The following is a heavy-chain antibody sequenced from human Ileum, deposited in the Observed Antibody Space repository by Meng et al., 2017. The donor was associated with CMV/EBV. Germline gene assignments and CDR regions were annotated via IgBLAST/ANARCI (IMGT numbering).Heavy chain of an antibody. CDR3: ARDVGIVGVPYYFDY. D-gene: IGHD1-26*01. J-gene: IGHJ4*02. CDR2: INPSSGDT. V-gene: IGHV1-2*02. CDR1: GYPFSDHY. Sequence: ASVKVSCKASGYPFSDHYMYWVRQVPGQGLEWMGWINPSSGDTKFAEKFRDRVTMTRDLSTNTAYMEVSSLRADDTAVYFCARDVGIVGVPYYFDYWGQGTLVTVSS.